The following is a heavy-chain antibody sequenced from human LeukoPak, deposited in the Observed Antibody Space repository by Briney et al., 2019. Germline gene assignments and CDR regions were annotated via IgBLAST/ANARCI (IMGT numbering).Heavy chain of an antibody. CDR1: GFAFGSEA. J-gene: IGHJ4*02. Sequence: GGSLRLSCAVSGFAFGSEAMSWVRQSPARGLEWVASISPGGGTTYYADYVKGRFIISRDNSNNTLFVQMNSLRAEDTAVYYCARDWGYSYGKEDYWGQGTLVTVSS. CDR3: ARDWGYSYGKEDY. CDR2: ISPGGGTT. D-gene: IGHD5-18*01. V-gene: IGHV3-23*01.